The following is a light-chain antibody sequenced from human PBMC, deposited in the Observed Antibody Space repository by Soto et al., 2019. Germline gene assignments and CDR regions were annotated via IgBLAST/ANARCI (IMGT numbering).Light chain of an antibody. CDR2: GAS. J-gene: IGKJ4*01. Sequence: DIHMSQSPSSLSASVGYRFTITCQASQNINNYLNWYQQKPVKAPKLLIYGASSLQSGVPSRFRGSGSGTDFTLTISSLQPEDFATYYCQQANSLPLTFGGGTKVDIK. CDR3: QQANSLPLT. CDR1: QNINNY. V-gene: IGKV1-12*01.